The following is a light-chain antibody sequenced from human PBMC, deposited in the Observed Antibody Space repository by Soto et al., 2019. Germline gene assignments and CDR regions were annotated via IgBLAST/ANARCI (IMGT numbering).Light chain of an antibody. V-gene: IGLV2-14*01. Sequence: QSALTQPASVSGPPGQSITISCTGSSSDIGRHDYVSWYQHHPGKVPKVIIYEVIHRPSGVSNRFSGSKSGNTASLTVSGLQAEDEADYYCSSYVGSNFHVLFGGGTKVTVL. CDR1: SSDIGRHDY. J-gene: IGLJ2*01. CDR2: EVI. CDR3: SSYVGSNFHVL.